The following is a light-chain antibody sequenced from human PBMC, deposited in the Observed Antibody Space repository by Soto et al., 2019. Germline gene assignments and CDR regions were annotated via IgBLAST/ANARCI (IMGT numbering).Light chain of an antibody. CDR1: SSDVGSYNY. CDR3: RSYTSSSTL. CDR2: EVS. V-gene: IGLV2-14*01. J-gene: IGLJ1*01. Sequence: QSVPTQPASVSGSPGQSITISCTGTSSDVGSYNYVSWYQQHPGKAPKLMIYEVSDRPSGISSRFSGSKSGNTASLTISGLQNEDEDDYYCRSYTSSSTLFGTGTKVTVL.